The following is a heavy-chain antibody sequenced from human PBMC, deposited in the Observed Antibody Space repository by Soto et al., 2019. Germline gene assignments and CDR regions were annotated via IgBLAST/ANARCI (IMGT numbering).Heavy chain of an antibody. CDR3: ATHPPYGPLDY. V-gene: IGHV4-39*01. CDR2: IYYSENT. J-gene: IGHJ4*02. CDR1: GDSISSSSNH. Sequence: QLQLQESGPGLVKTSETLSLTCTVSGDSISSSSNHWGWIRQPPGKGLEWIGNIYYSENTYYNPSLKSRVTISVDTSKNQFSLRLTSVTAADTAVYYCATHPPYGPLDYWGQGTLVTVSS. D-gene: IGHD4-17*01.